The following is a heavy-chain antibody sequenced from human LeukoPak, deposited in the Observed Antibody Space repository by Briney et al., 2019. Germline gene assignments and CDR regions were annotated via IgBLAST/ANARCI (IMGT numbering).Heavy chain of an antibody. CDR1: GFIFSSYG. D-gene: IGHD6-19*01. CDR2: AYHDEWPGNSK. V-gene: IGHV3-33*01. Sequence: GGSLRLSCAASGFIFSSYGMHWVRQAPGKGLEWVAVAYHDEWPGNSKYYVDSVKGRFTVSRDNAKNTLYLQMNSLRAEDTAVYYCARALGVNGWPPFDYWGQGTLVTVSS. CDR3: ARALGVNGWPPFDY. J-gene: IGHJ4*02.